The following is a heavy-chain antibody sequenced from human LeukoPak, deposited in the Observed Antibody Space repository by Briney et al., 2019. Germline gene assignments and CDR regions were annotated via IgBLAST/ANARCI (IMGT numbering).Heavy chain of an antibody. J-gene: IGHJ4*02. CDR1: GGSFSGYY. V-gene: IGHV4-34*01. CDR2: INHSGST. D-gene: IGHD3-3*01. CDR3: ASHPYDFWSGYLGYFDY. Sequence: SETLSLTCAVYGGSFSGYYWNWIRQPPGKGLEWIGEINHSGSTNYNPSLKSRVTISVDTSKNQFSLKLSPVTAADTAVYFCASHPYDFWSGYLGYFDYWGQGTLVTVSS.